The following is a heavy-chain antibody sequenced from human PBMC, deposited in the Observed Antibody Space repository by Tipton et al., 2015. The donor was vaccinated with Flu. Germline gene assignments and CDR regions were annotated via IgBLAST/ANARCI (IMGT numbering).Heavy chain of an antibody. CDR3: ASRDLHYCGMDV. CDR2: IYSSGAR. CDR1: GFTFSTYW. V-gene: IGHV3-66*01. D-gene: IGHD5-24*01. Sequence: GSLRLSCAASGFTFSTYWMTWIRQAPGKGLEWVSVIYSSGARYYADSVKGRFTISRDNYKNSLYLQVHSLRAEDTAVYYCASRDLHYCGMDVWGQGTTVTVSS. J-gene: IGHJ6*02.